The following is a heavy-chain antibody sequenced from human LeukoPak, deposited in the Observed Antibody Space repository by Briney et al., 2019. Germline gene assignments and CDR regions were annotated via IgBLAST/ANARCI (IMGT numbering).Heavy chain of an antibody. D-gene: IGHD4/OR15-4a*01. CDR2: IYTSGST. CDR1: GGSISGYY. Sequence: PSETLSLTCTVSGGSISGYYWSWIRQPAGNGLEWIGRIYTSGSTHYNSSLKGRVTMSVDTSKNQFSLKVRSVTAADTAVYYCARDRGPDYGATSPCFDYWGEGTLVTVSS. V-gene: IGHV4-4*07. J-gene: IGHJ4*02. CDR3: ARDRGPDYGATSPCFDY.